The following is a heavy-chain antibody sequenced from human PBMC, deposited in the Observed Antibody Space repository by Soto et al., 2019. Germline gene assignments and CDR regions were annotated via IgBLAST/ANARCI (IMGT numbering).Heavy chain of an antibody. CDR2: IWYDGSNK. D-gene: IGHD3-10*01. Sequence: QVQLVESGGGVVQPGRSLRLSCAASGFTFSSYGMHWVRQAPGKGLEWVAVIWYDGSNKYYADSVKGRFTISRDNSKNTLYPQMNSLRAEDTAVYYCARDSGNYYGSGSYQFDPWGQGTLVTVSS. J-gene: IGHJ5*02. V-gene: IGHV3-33*01. CDR1: GFTFSSYG. CDR3: ARDSGNYYGSGSYQFDP.